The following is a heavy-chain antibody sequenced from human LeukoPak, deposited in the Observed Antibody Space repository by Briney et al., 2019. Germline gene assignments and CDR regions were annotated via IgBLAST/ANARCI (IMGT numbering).Heavy chain of an antibody. CDR3: ARDPYYYASGSYVDY. J-gene: IGHJ4*02. CDR2: INPNSGGT. V-gene: IGHV1-2*02. CDR1: GYTFTGYY. D-gene: IGHD3-10*01. Sequence: GASVKVSCKASGYTFTGYYIHWVRQAPGQGLEWTGWINPNSGGTNFAQKFQGRVTMTRDTSISTAYMELSRLRSDDTAVYYCARDPYYYASGSYVDYWGQGTLVTVSS.